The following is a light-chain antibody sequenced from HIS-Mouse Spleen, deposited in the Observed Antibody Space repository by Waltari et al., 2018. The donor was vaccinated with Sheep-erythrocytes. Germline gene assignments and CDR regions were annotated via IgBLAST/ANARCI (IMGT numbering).Light chain of an antibody. V-gene: IGLV2-11*01. CDR1: SSDVGGSNY. CDR2: DVS. CDR3: CSYAGSYNHV. J-gene: IGLJ1*01. Sequence: QSALTQPRQVSGSPGQSVTISCTGTSSDVGGSNYVSWYQQHPVKAPKLMIYDVSKRASGVAARFSGSKAGNTASLTISGLKAEDEAEYYCCSYAGSYNHVFATGTKVTVL.